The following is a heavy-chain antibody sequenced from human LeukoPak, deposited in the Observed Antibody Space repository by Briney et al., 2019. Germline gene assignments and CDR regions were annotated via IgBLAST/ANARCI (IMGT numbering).Heavy chain of an antibody. Sequence: GASVKVSCKAPGYTFTSYAMNWVRQAPGQGLESMGWVNTNTGNPTYAQGFTGWFVFSLDTSVSTAYLQISSLKAEDTAVYYCARVFGPLRAAAGTIGYWGQGTLVTVSS. CDR3: ARVFGPLRAAAGTIGY. V-gene: IGHV7-4-1*02. CDR2: VNTNTGNP. D-gene: IGHD6-13*01. CDR1: GYTFTSYA. J-gene: IGHJ4*02.